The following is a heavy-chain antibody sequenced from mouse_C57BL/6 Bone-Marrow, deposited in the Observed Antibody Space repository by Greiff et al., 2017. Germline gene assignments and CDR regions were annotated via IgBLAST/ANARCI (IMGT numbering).Heavy chain of an antibody. CDR3: AREGGNPWFAY. V-gene: IGHV1-50*01. CDR1: GYTFTSYW. Sequence: VQLQQPGAELVKPGASVKLSCKASGYTFTSYWMQWVKQRPGQGLEWIGEIDPSDSYTNYNQKFKGKATLTVDTSSSTAYMQLSSLTSEDSAVYYCAREGGNPWFAYWVQGTLVTVSA. D-gene: IGHD2-1*01. J-gene: IGHJ3*01. CDR2: IDPSDSYT.